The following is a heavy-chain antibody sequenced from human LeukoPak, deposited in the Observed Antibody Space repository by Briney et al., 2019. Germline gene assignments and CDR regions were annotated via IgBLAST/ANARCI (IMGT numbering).Heavy chain of an antibody. Sequence: GGSLRLSCAASGFTFSTYSMNWVRQAPGKGLEWVSSISGSSIYIYYADSVKGRFTISRDNAKNSLYLQMNSLRAEDTAVYYCARDSTYYDFWSGYLYWGQGTLVTVSS. D-gene: IGHD3-3*01. J-gene: IGHJ4*02. CDR2: ISGSSIYI. CDR1: GFTFSTYS. CDR3: ARDSTYYDFWSGYLY. V-gene: IGHV3-21*01.